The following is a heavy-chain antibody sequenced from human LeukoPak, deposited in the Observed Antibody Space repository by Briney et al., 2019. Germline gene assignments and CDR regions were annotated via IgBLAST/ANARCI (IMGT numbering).Heavy chain of an antibody. Sequence: SETLSLTCAVYSGSFSGYYWSWIRQPPGKGLEWIGEINHSGSTNYNPSLKSRVTISVDTSKNQFSLKLSSVTAADTAVYYCANSRPGEGGPFDYWGQGTLVTVSS. CDR2: INHSGST. J-gene: IGHJ4*02. D-gene: IGHD3-16*01. CDR3: ANSRPGEGGPFDY. V-gene: IGHV4-34*01. CDR1: SGSFSGYY.